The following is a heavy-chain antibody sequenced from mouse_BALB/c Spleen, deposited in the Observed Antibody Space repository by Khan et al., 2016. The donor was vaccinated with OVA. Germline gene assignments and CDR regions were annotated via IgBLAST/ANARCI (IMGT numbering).Heavy chain of an antibody. CDR3: ARGNYYGYAMDY. CDR1: GYSITSNYA. CDR2: ISYSGST. V-gene: IGHV3-2*02. D-gene: IGHD1-1*01. Sequence: EVQLQESGPGLVKPSQSLSLTCTVTGYSITSNYAWNWIRQFPGNKLEWMGYISYSGSTSYNPSLKSRISITRDTSKNQFFLQLSSVTTEDTATYYCARGNYYGYAMDYWVKEPQSPSPQ. J-gene: IGHJ4*01.